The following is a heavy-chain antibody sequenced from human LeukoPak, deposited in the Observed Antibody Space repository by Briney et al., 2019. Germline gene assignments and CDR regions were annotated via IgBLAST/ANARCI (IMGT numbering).Heavy chain of an antibody. CDR1: AFTFSSYG. CDR2: ISGSGNRT. Sequence: PGGSLRLSCAASAFTFSSYGMSWVRQAPGKGLEWVSAISGSGNRTFYADSVKGRFAISRDNSKNTVYLQMNSLRAGDTAIYYCASAGYSYGAFFDWGQGTLVTVSS. CDR3: ASAGYSYGAFFD. J-gene: IGHJ4*02. D-gene: IGHD5-18*01. V-gene: IGHV3-23*01.